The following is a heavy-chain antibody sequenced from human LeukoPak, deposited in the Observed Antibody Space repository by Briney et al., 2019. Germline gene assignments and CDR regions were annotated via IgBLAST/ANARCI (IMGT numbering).Heavy chain of an antibody. D-gene: IGHD4-17*01. CDR2: IYYSGST. Sequence: GSLRLSCAASGFTFSSYSMNWVRQPPGKGLEWIGSIYYSGSTYYNPSLKSRVTISVDTSKNQFSLKLSSVTAADTAVYYCARGVPYGDYRTWSQGTLVTVSS. CDR1: GFTFSSYSMN. V-gene: IGHV4-39*01. J-gene: IGHJ4*02. CDR3: ARGVPYGDYRT.